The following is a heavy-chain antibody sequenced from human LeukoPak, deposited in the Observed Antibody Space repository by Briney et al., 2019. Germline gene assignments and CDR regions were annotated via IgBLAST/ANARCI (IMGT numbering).Heavy chain of an antibody. CDR1: GFTFSSYG. J-gene: IGHJ4*02. CDR2: ISYDGSNK. D-gene: IGHD6-6*01. Sequence: QTGGPLRLSCAASGFTFSSYGMHWVRQAPGKGLEWVAVISYDGSNKYYADSVKGRFTISRDNSKNTLYLQMNSLRAEDTAVHYCAKELVLPHFDYWGQGTLVTVSS. V-gene: IGHV3-30*18. CDR3: AKELVLPHFDY.